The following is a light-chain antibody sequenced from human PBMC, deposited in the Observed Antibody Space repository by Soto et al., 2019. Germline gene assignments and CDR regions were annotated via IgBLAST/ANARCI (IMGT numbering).Light chain of an antibody. Sequence: QSLLTQPAAVSGSPGQSITSSWTSTRSDVGGYNWASWYQQRPNKYAKLILYDVSNRPSGISNRFSDSQSGNTASLTISGLQAQDEADYYCSSYSSSRTPNYVFGTGPKVTV. CDR1: RSDVGGYNW. CDR2: DVS. V-gene: IGLV2-14*01. CDR3: SSYSSSRTPNYV. J-gene: IGLJ1*01.